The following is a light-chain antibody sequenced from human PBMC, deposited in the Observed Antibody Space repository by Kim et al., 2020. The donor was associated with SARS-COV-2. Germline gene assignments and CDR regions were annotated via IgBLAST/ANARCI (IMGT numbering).Light chain of an antibody. CDR2: GRN. CDR1: SLRSYY. Sequence: VALGQTVRITCQGDSLRSYYASWYQQKPGQAPVLVIYGRNNRPSGIPDRFSGSSSGNTASLTITGAQAEDEADYYCNSRDSSGNRVFGGGTQLTVL. J-gene: IGLJ3*02. V-gene: IGLV3-19*01. CDR3: NSRDSSGNRV.